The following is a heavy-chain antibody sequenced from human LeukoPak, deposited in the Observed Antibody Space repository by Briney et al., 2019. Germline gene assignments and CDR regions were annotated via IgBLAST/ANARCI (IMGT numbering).Heavy chain of an antibody. Sequence: PGGSLRLSCAASGFTFSSYAMTWVRQAPGKGLEWVSEISGSGESTYYGDSVKGRFTISRDNSKNTLYLQMNSLRAGDTAIYYCAREHWDFDYWGQGTLVTVSS. CDR3: AREHWDFDY. V-gene: IGHV3-23*01. J-gene: IGHJ4*02. CDR2: ISGSGEST. CDR1: GFTFSSYA. D-gene: IGHD7-27*01.